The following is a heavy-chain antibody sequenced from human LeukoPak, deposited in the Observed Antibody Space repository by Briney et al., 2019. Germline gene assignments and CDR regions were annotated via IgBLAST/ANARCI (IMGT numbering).Heavy chain of an antibody. CDR2: IYSGGST. CDR1: GFIVSNNY. D-gene: IGHD3-3*01. V-gene: IGHV3-53*01. CDR3: AAAGVPAAKLPVLRFLEWFSGAFDY. J-gene: IGHJ4*02. Sequence: PGGSLRLSCAASGFIVSNNYMSWARQAPGKGLEWVSVIYSGGSTHYADSVKGRFTISRDHSKNTRYLQMNSLRDEDTAVYYCAAAGVPAAKLPVLRFLEWFSGAFDYWGQGTLVTVSS.